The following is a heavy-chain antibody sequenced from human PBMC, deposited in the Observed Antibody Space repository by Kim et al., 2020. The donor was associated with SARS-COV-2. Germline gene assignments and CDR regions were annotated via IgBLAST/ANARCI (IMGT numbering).Heavy chain of an antibody. D-gene: IGHD1-26*01. CDR1: GGSISSYY. V-gene: IGHV4-59*01. CDR2: IYYSGST. CDR3: ARERSYGGNSLGAFDI. Sequence: SETLSLTCTVSGGSISSYYWSWIRQPPGKGLEWIGYIYYSGSTNYNPSLKSRVTISVDTSKNQFSLKLSSVTAADTAVYYCARERSYGGNSLGAFDIWGQGTMVTVSS. J-gene: IGHJ3*02.